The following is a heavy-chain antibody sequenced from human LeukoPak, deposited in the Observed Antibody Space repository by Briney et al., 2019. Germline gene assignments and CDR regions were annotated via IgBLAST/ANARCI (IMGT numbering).Heavy chain of an antibody. J-gene: IGHJ4*02. Sequence: GGSLSLPCAASGFRFSDSWMTWVRQTPGKGLQWVASIHEDAGEKQYVESVRGRFTISRDNAKNSLYLQMNSLRVEDTAVYYCASSKDHYCHYWGQGTLVTVSS. CDR1: GFRFSDSW. V-gene: IGHV3-7*05. CDR3: ASSKDHYCHY. CDR2: IHEDAGEK.